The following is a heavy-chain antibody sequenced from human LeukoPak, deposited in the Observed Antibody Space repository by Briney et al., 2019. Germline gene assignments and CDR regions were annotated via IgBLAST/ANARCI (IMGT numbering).Heavy chain of an antibody. D-gene: IGHD5-18*01. CDR2: INHSGST. CDR3: ARRYSYGRRPPFDY. Sequence: SETLSLTCAVYGGSFSGYYWSWIRQPPGKGLEWIGEINHSGSTNYNPSLKSRVTISVGTSKNQFSLKLSSVTAADTAVYYCARRYSYGRRPPFDYWGQGTLVTVSS. J-gene: IGHJ4*02. V-gene: IGHV4-34*01. CDR1: GGSFSGYY.